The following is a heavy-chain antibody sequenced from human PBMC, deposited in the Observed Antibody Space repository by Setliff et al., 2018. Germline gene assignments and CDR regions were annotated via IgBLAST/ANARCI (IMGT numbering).Heavy chain of an antibody. Sequence: SETLSLTCTVSGGSISSSSYYWGWIRQPPGKGLEWIGSIYYSGSTYYNPSLKSRVTISVDTSKNQFSLKLSSVTAADTDVYYCARERMYYNFWSGYSDYWGQGKLVTVSS. CDR3: ARERMYYNFWSGYSDY. D-gene: IGHD3-3*01. J-gene: IGHJ4*02. V-gene: IGHV4-39*07. CDR1: GGSISSSSYY. CDR2: IYYSGST.